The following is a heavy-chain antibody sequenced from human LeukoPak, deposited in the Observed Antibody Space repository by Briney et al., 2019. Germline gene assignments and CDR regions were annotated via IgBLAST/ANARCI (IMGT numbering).Heavy chain of an antibody. CDR3: AREYYYGSGGGWGAFDI. V-gene: IGHV1-2*02. J-gene: IGHJ3*02. D-gene: IGHD3-10*01. CDR2: INPNSGGT. Sequence: ASVKVSCKASGYTFTGHYMHWVRQAPGQGLEWRGWINPNSGGTNYAQKFQGRVTMTRDTSISTAYMELSRLRSDDTAVYYCAREYYYGSGGGWGAFDIWGQGTMVTVSS. CDR1: GYTFTGHY.